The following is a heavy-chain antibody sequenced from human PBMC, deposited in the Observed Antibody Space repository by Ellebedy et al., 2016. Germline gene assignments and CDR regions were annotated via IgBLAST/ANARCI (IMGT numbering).Heavy chain of an antibody. CDR1: GFTLSSYV. D-gene: IGHD6-6*01. CDR2: IKSDGSST. V-gene: IGHV3-74*01. J-gene: IGHJ4*02. CDR3: TRGVGEQLVPRVWDY. Sequence: GESLKISCAASGFTLSSYVMHWVRQAPGKGLVWVSRIKSDGSSTTYADSVKGRFTISRDNAKNTVYLQMNSLKTEDTAVYYCTRGVGEQLVPRVWDYWGQGTLVTVSS.